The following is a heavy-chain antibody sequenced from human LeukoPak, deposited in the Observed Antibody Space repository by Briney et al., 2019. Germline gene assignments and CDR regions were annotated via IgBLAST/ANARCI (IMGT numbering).Heavy chain of an antibody. CDR2: INTRNAI. CDR1: GFTFSSYS. Sequence: GGPLRLSCAASGFTFSSYSMSWVRQAPGKGLELVSTINTRNAIYYADSVKGQFTISRDDAKNSLYLQMNSLRVEDTAVYYCARDASAWARDCWGQGTLVTVSS. CDR3: ARDASAWARDC. D-gene: IGHD2-21*01. J-gene: IGHJ4*02. V-gene: IGHV3-21*01.